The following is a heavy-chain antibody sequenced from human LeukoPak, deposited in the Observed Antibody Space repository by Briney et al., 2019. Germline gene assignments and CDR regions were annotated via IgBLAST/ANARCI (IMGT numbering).Heavy chain of an antibody. CDR1: GFTFSSYG. Sequence: GGSLRLSCAASGFTFSSYGMHWVRQAPGKGLEWVAVISYDGSNKYYADSVKGRFTISRDNSKNTLYLQMNSLRAEDTAVYYCAKGFQQQLASDAFDIWGQGTMVTVSS. V-gene: IGHV3-30*18. D-gene: IGHD6-13*01. J-gene: IGHJ3*02. CDR3: AKGFQQQLASDAFDI. CDR2: ISYDGSNK.